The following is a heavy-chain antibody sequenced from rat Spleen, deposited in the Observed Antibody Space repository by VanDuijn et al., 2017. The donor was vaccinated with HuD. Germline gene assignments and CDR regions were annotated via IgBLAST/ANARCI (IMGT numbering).Heavy chain of an antibody. Sequence: EVQLQESGPGLVKPSQSLSLTCSVTGYSITSHFWGWIRKFPGNKLEWMGYISNSGSTSYNPSLKSRITITRDTSKNQFFLQLNSVTTEDNATYYCARSAVVTEYWGQGVMVTVSS. D-gene: IGHD1-1*01. CDR2: ISNSGST. CDR3: ARSAVVTEY. V-gene: IGHV3-1*01. J-gene: IGHJ2*01. CDR1: GYSITSHF.